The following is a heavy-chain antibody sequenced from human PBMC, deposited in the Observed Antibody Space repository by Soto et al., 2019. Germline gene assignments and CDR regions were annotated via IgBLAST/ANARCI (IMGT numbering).Heavy chain of an antibody. V-gene: IGHV3-21*01. CDR2: ISSSSSYI. J-gene: IGHJ4*02. Sequence: EVQLVESGGGLVKPGGSLRLSCAASGFTFSSYSMNWVRQAPGKGLEWVSSISSSSSYIYYADSVKGRFTISRDNAKNSLDLQMNSLRAEDTAVYYCARSVTGDQVYWGQGTLVTVSS. D-gene: IGHD7-27*01. CDR3: ARSVTGDQVY. CDR1: GFTFSSYS.